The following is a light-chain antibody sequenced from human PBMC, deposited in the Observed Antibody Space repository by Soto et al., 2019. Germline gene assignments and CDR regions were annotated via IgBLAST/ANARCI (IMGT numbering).Light chain of an antibody. V-gene: IGKV1-9*01. J-gene: IGKJ4*01. CDR3: QQYNDYPLT. CDR1: QGIRSY. CDR2: GAS. Sequence: DIQLTQSPFFLSASVGDRVTITCRASQGIRSYLAWYQQRPGKAPELLIYGASTLRTGVASRFSGSGSGTEFTLTISSLQPDDFAIYYCQQYNDYPLTFGGGTKLEIK.